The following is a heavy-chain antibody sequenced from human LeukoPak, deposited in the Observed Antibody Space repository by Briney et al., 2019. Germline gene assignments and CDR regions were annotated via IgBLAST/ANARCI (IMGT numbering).Heavy chain of an antibody. CDR2: IIPIFGTA. V-gene: IGHV1-69*06. CDR1: GGTFSSYA. J-gene: IGHJ6*02. Sequence: PVKVSCKASGGTFSSYAISWVRQAPGQGLEWMGGIIPIFGTANYAQKFQGRVTITADKSTSTAYMELSSLRSEDTAVYYCARIVVVPAAMDTGRFYYGMDVWGQGTTVTVSS. CDR3: ARIVVVPAAMDTGRFYYGMDV. D-gene: IGHD2-2*01.